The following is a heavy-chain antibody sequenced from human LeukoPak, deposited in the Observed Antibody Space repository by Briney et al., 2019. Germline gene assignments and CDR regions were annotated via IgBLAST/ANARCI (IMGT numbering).Heavy chain of an antibody. CDR3: ARGCSSTSCYYDAFDI. V-gene: IGHV4-59*01. J-gene: IGHJ3*02. CDR1: GGSISSYY. Sequence: PLETLSLTCTVSGGSISSYYWSWIRQPPGKGLEWIGYIYYSGSTNYNPSLKSRVTISVDTSKNQFSLKLSSVTAADTAVYYCARGCSSTSCYYDAFDIWGQGTMVTVSS. D-gene: IGHD2-2*01. CDR2: IYYSGST.